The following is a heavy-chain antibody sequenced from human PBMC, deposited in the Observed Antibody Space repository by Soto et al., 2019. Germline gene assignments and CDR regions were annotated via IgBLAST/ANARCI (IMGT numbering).Heavy chain of an antibody. CDR1: GFTFSSYA. V-gene: IGHV3-23*01. D-gene: IGHD4-17*01. J-gene: IGHJ3*02. Sequence: EVQLLESGGGLVQPGGSLRLSCAASGFTFSSYAMSWVRQAPGKGLEWVSTVSSSGTGTYYAASVKGRLTISRDNSKNTLYLQVNSLRAEVTAVYYCAKDVKSRLRCFEIWGQGTMVTVSS. CDR2: VSSSGTGT. CDR3: AKDVKSRLRCFEI.